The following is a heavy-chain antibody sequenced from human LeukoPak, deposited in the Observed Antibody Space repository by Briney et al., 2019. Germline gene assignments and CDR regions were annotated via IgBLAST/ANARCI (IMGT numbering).Heavy chain of an antibody. CDR3: ARVSALRSSGWFGVFDI. CDR2: ISGCDTTT. V-gene: IGHV3-23*01. Sequence: PGGSLRLSCAASGFPFTYFTLTWVRQAPGQGLEWVSGISGCDTTTYSADSVKGRFTISRDDSQNTPYLQMNSLRAEDTAIYYCARVSALRSSGWFGVFDIWGQETLVTVSS. D-gene: IGHD6-19*01. CDR1: GFPFTYFT. J-gene: IGHJ4*02.